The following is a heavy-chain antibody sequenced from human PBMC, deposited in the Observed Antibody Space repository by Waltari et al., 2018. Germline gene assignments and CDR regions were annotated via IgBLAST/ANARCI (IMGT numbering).Heavy chain of an antibody. V-gene: IGHV3-43*01. CDR2: ISWDGGSA. CDR3: ANSRY. J-gene: IGHJ1*01. Sequence: EVQGVESGGVVVQPGGSLRLAGAASGFTFDDYTMHWVRQAPGKGLEWVSLISWDGGSAYYADSVKGRFTISRDTSKNSLYLQMNSLRTEDTALYYCANSRYWGPGTLVTVSS. CDR1: GFTFDDYT.